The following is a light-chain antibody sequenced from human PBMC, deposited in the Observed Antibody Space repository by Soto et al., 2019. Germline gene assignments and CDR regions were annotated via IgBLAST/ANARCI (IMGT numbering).Light chain of an antibody. V-gene: IGKV1-13*02. CDR3: QQFNSHPIT. J-gene: IGKJ2*01. Sequence: AIQLTQSPSSLSASVGDRVTITCRASEGIASALAWYQHKTGNPPKLLIYDATNLDSGVPSRFSGSASGTDFTLTITSLQSEDFATYYCQQFNSHPITFGQGTKLEIK. CDR2: DAT. CDR1: EGIASA.